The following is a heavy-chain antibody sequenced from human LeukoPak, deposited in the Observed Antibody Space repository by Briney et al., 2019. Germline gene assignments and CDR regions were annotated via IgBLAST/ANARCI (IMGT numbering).Heavy chain of an antibody. J-gene: IGHJ4*02. Sequence: ASVNVSCKASGYTFTSYGISWVRQAPGQGLEWMGWISAYNGNTNYAQKLQGRVTMTTDTSTSTAYMELRSLRSDDTAVYYCARVGYDFWSGRRNQPDYWGQGTLVTVSS. V-gene: IGHV1-18*01. CDR3: ARVGYDFWSGRRNQPDY. D-gene: IGHD3-3*01. CDR2: ISAYNGNT. CDR1: GYTFTSYG.